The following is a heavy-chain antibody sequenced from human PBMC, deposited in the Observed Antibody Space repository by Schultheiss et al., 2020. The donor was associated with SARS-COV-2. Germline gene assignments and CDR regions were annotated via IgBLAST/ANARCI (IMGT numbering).Heavy chain of an antibody. J-gene: IGHJ4*02. Sequence: SWIRQPPGKGLEWIGYIYHSGSTYYNPSLKSRVTISVDRSKNQFSLKLSSVTAADTAVYYCARGSLDYGGNSWGQGTLVTVSS. D-gene: IGHD4-23*01. CDR3: ARGSLDYGGNS. CDR2: IYHSGST. V-gene: IGHV4-30-2*01.